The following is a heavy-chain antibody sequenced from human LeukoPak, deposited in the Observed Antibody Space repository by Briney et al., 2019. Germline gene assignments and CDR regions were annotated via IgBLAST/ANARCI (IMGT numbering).Heavy chain of an antibody. CDR3: ARGIYGSVTYYFDY. D-gene: IGHD4-11*01. Sequence: GGSLRLSCAASGFTFSNYGMHWVRQAPGKGLERVTNIWSDGSKKYYADSVKGRFTISRDNSNDMLYLQMNSLRAEDTAVYYCARGIYGSVTYYFDYWGQGTLVTVSS. CDR1: GFTFSNYG. J-gene: IGHJ4*02. V-gene: IGHV3-33*01. CDR2: IWSDGSKK.